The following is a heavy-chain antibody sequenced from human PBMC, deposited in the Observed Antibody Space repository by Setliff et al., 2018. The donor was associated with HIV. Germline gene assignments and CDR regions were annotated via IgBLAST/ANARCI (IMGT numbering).Heavy chain of an antibody. CDR2: IYASGNT. V-gene: IGHV4-61*02. J-gene: IGHJ6*03. CDR1: GGSISSGSYY. Sequence: SETLSLTCNVSGGSISSGSYYWNWIRQPAGKGLEWIGRIYASGNTIYNPSLRSRVTMSVDTSKSQFSLKLSSVTAADTAVYYCASHQHNLTGYYYYYYYMAVWGRGTMVTVSS. CDR3: ASHQHNLTGYYYYYYYMAV. D-gene: IGHD3-9*01.